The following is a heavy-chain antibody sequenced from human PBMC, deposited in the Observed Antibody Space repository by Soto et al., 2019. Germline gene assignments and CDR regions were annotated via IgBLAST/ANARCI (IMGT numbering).Heavy chain of an antibody. J-gene: IGHJ6*02. Sequence: SVKVSCKASGGTFSSYTISWVRQAPGQGLEWMGRIIPILGIANYAQKFQGRVTITADKSTSTAYMELSSLRSEDTAVYYCARDFIVVVTAARLGYYYGMDVWGQGTTVTVSS. D-gene: IGHD2-21*02. CDR2: IIPILGIA. V-gene: IGHV1-69*04. CDR1: GGTFSSYT. CDR3: ARDFIVVVTAARLGYYYGMDV.